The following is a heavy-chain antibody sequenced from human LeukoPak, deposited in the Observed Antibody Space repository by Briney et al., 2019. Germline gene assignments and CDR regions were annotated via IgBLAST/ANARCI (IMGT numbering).Heavy chain of an antibody. CDR2: IKNKANSYAT. CDR1: GFTFSGSA. D-gene: IGHD3-22*01. V-gene: IGHV3-73*01. CDR3: TTGGYFYDN. J-gene: IGHJ4*02. Sequence: GGSLRLSCAASGFTFSGSAMHWVRQASGKGLEWVGHIKNKANSYATAYAASVQGRFTISRNDSKNTAYLQMNSLKTEDTAVYYCTTGGYFYDNWGQGTLVTVSS.